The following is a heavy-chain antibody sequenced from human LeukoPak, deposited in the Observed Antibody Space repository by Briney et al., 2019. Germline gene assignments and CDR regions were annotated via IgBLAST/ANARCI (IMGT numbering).Heavy chain of an antibody. V-gene: IGHV4-59*08. D-gene: IGHD2-2*01. CDR2: IHYSGNS. CDR1: GGSISNFY. Sequence: PSETLSLTCTVSGGSISNFYWSWIRQPPGKGLEWIGYIHYSGNSNYNPSLKSRVTISVDTSKNQFSLKLSSVTAADTAVYYCARHIGFCSSTTCQARFDPWGQGTLVTVSS. CDR3: ARHIGFCSSTTCQARFDP. J-gene: IGHJ5*02.